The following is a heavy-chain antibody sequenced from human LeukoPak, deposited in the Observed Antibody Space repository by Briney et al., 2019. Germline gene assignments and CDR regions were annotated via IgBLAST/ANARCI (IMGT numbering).Heavy chain of an antibody. CDR3: ARRTLYCSGGSCYSGGRYYYYGMDV. V-gene: IGHV1-2*06. CDR2: INPNSGGT. CDR1: GYTFAGYY. D-gene: IGHD2-15*01. Sequence: GASVKVSCKASGYTFAGYYMHWVRQAPGQGLEWMGRINPNSGGTNYAQKFQGRVTMTRDTSISTAYMELSRLRSDDTAVYYCARRTLYCSGGSCYSGGRYYYYGMDVWGQGTTVTVSS. J-gene: IGHJ6*02.